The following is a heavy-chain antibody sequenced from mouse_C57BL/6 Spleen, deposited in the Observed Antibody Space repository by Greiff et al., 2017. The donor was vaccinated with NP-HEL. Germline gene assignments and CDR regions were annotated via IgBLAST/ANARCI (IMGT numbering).Heavy chain of an antibody. CDR3: AREGYYGYDVKFAY. D-gene: IGHD2-2*01. V-gene: IGHV1-55*01. CDR1: GYTFTSYW. CDR2: IYPGSGST. J-gene: IGHJ3*01. Sequence: QVQLKQPGAELVKPGASVKMSCKASGYTFTSYWITWVKQRPGQGLEWIGDIYPGSGSTNYNEKFKSKATLTVDTSSSTAYMQLSSLTSEDSAVYYCAREGYYGYDVKFAYWGQGTLVTVSA.